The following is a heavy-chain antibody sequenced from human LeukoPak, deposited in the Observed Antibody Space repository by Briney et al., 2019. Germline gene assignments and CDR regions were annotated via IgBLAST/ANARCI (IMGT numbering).Heavy chain of an antibody. Sequence: GGCLRLSCAASGFTFSSYGIDWVRQDPGKGLEWVAVISYDGSNKYYADSVKGRFTISRDNSKNTLYLQMNSPRAEDTAVYYCAKDDYGDYGSGLDYWGQGPLVTVSS. CDR1: GFTFSSYG. J-gene: IGHJ4*02. CDR3: AKDDYGDYGSGLDY. V-gene: IGHV3-30*18. CDR2: ISYDGSNK. D-gene: IGHD4-17*01.